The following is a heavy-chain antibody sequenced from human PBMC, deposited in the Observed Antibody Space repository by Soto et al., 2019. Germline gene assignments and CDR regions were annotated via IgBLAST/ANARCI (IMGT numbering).Heavy chain of an antibody. D-gene: IGHD6-13*01. CDR3: ARYSSSWPNWFDP. J-gene: IGHJ5*02. V-gene: IGHV5-51*01. CDR1: GYTFTSHW. Sequence: GESLKISCKGSGYTFTSHWIGWVRQMPGKGLEWMGIIYPGDSDTRYSPSFQGQVTISADKAITTAYLQWGSLKASDTAMYYCARYSSSWPNWFDPWGQGTLVTVSS. CDR2: IYPGDSDT.